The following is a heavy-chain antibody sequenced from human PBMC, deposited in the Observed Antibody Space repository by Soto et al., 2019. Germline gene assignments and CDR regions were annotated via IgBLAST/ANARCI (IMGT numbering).Heavy chain of an antibody. D-gene: IGHD6-19*01. CDR1: GYSFTSYW. V-gene: IGHV5-51*01. CDR3: ASPFDSSGWFDS. Sequence: GGSLKISCKGPGYSFTSYWIGWVRQIPGKGLEYMVIIYPGDSHTRYSPSFQGQVTISADKFISTAYLQWSSLKASDTAMYYCASPFDSSGWFDSWGQGTLVTVSS. J-gene: IGHJ5*01. CDR2: IYPGDSHT.